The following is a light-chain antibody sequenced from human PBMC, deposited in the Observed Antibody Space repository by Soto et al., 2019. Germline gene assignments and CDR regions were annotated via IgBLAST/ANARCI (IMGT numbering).Light chain of an antibody. Sequence: QSALTQPPSVSGAPGQRVTVSCSGGGTNIGAAYDVQWYQHLPGRAPKLLIYASTTRPSGVPDRFSGSRSGDTATLTISRVDAGDEADSYCQVWASTAEFFVFGSGTKVTVL. J-gene: IGLJ1*01. V-gene: IGLV1-40*03. CDR3: QVWASTAEFFV. CDR1: GTNIGAAYD. CDR2: AST.